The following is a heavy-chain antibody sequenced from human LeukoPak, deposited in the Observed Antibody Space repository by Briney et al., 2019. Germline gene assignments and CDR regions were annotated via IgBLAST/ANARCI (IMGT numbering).Heavy chain of an antibody. CDR2: INHSGST. CDR1: GGSFSGYY. CDR3: ARGGVWFGEPLDY. Sequence: SETLSLTCAVYGGSFSGYYWSWIRQPPGKGLEWIGEINHSGSTNYNPSLKSRVTISVDTSKNQFSLKLSSVTAADTAVYYCARGGVWFGEPLDYWGQGTLVTVSS. J-gene: IGHJ4*02. D-gene: IGHD3-10*01. V-gene: IGHV4-34*01.